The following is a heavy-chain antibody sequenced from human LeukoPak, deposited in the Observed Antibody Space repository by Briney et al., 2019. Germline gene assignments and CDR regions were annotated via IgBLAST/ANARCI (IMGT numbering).Heavy chain of an antibody. V-gene: IGHV3-30*18. CDR1: GFTFSGYG. CDR2: ISYDGSQK. Sequence: PGRSLRLPCAASGFTFSGYGMHWVRLAPGKGLEGVAVISYDGSQKHYADSVQGRFTISRDNSRNTVYLQMNGLRDEDTAIYYCAKDRGFSYALGSSELDYWGQGTPVTVSS. J-gene: IGHJ4*02. D-gene: IGHD1-26*01. CDR3: AKDRGFSYALGSSELDY.